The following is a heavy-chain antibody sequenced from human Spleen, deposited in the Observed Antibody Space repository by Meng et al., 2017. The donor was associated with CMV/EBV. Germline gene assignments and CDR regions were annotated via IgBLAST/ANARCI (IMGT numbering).Heavy chain of an antibody. J-gene: IGHJ4*02. CDR2: IDGDGSST. CDR3: LRGARGFDY. CDR1: GFTFSSYW. Sequence: GESLKISCAASGFTFSSYWMHWVRQVPGKGPVCVSRIDGDGSSTNYADSVKGRFTISRDNAKNSLYLEMNSLRAEDTAVYHCLRGARGFDYWGPGTLVTVSS. V-gene: IGHV3-74*01.